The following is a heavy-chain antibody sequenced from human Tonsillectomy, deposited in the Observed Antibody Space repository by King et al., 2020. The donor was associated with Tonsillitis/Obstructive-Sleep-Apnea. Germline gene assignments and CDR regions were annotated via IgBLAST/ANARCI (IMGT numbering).Heavy chain of an antibody. CDR2: ISSSGSTI. V-gene: IGHV3-48*03. D-gene: IGHD2-2*01. Sequence: VQLVESGGGLVQPGGSLRLSCAASGFTFSSYEMNWVRQAPGKGLEWVSYISSSGSTIYYADSVKGRFTNSRDNAKNSLYLQMNILRAEDTAVYYCARATKGMGVVVVPAAPNFDYWGQGTLVTGSA. CDR3: ARATKGMGVVVVPAAPNFDY. CDR1: GFTFSSYE. J-gene: IGHJ4*02.